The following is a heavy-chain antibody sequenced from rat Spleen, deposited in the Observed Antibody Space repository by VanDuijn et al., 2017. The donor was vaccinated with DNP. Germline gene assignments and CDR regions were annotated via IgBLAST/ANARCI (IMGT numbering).Heavy chain of an antibody. V-gene: IGHV5-7*01. CDR1: GFTFSDYN. CDR2: ISYDGSST. D-gene: IGHD4-3*01. Sequence: EVQLVESGGGLVQPGRSLKLSCVASGFTFSDYNMAWVRQAPKKGLEWVASISYDGSSTYYRDSVKGRFTISRDNAKSTLHLQMNSLRSEDMATYYCVRWNSGHFDYWGQGVMVTVSS. J-gene: IGHJ2*01. CDR3: VRWNSGHFDY.